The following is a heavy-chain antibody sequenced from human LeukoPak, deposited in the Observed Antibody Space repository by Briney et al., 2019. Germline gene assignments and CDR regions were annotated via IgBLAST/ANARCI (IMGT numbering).Heavy chain of an antibody. V-gene: IGHV4-30-4*01. CDR3: ARIQGNGYYGWDYFDY. Sequence: KTSETLSLTCTVSGGSINNGDNYWSWIRQPPGKGLEWLGFVYYRGTTYSNPSLRSRLSISVDTSRNQFSLKLTSVTAADTAVYYCARIQGNGYYGWDYFDYWGQGVLVTVSS. J-gene: IGHJ4*02. D-gene: IGHD3-16*01. CDR1: GGSINNGDNY. CDR2: VYYRGTT.